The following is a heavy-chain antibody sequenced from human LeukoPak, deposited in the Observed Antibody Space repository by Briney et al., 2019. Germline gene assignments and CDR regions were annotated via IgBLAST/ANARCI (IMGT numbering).Heavy chain of an antibody. CDR3: ARGLTTVTNFDY. Sequence: GRSLRLSCAASGFTFSSYAMHWVRQAPGKGLEWVAVISYDGSNKYYADSVKGRFTISRDNSKNTLYLQMNSLRAEDTAVYYCARGLTTVTNFDYRGQGTLVTVSS. D-gene: IGHD4-17*01. J-gene: IGHJ4*02. CDR1: GFTFSSYA. V-gene: IGHV3-30*04. CDR2: ISYDGSNK.